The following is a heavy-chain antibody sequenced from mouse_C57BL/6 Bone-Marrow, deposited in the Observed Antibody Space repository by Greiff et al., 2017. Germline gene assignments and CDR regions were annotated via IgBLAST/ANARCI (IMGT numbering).Heavy chain of an antibody. J-gene: IGHJ2*01. CDR3: VREGTVVANLDY. D-gene: IGHD1-1*01. V-gene: IGHV10-3*01. Sequence: EVQRVESGGGLVQPKGSLKLSCAASGFTFNTYAMHWVRQAPGKGLEWVARIRSKSSNYATYYADSVKDRFTISRDDSQSMLYLQMNNLKTEDTAMYYCVREGTVVANLDYWGQGTTLTVSS. CDR1: GFTFNTYA. CDR2: IRSKSSNYAT.